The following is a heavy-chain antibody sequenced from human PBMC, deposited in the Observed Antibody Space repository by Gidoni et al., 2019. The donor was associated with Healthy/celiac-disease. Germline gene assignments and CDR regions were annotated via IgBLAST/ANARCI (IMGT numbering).Heavy chain of an antibody. V-gene: IGHV3-23*01. Sequence: EVQLLESGGGLVQPGGSLRLSCAASGFTFSSDAMSWVRQAPGKGLEWVSAMSGSAGSTYYADSVKGLFTISRDNAKNTLYLQMNSLRAEDTAVYYCAKDHDYGDYITRGYFDYWGQGTLVTVSS. CDR1: GFTFSSDA. D-gene: IGHD4-17*01. CDR3: AKDHDYGDYITRGYFDY. CDR2: MSGSAGST. J-gene: IGHJ4*02.